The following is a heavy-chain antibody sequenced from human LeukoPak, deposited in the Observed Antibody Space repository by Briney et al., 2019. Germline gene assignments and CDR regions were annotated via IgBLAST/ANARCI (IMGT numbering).Heavy chain of an antibody. CDR3: ARDGPGLYYYGSSGYNALDY. Sequence: VASVKVSCKASGYTFTSYYMHWVRQAPGQGLEWMGIINPSGGSTSYAQKFQGRVTMTRDMSTSTVYMELSSLRSEDTAVYYCARDGPGLYYYGSSGYNALDYWGQGTLVTVSS. D-gene: IGHD3-22*01. V-gene: IGHV1-46*01. CDR1: GYTFTSYY. CDR2: INPSGGST. J-gene: IGHJ4*02.